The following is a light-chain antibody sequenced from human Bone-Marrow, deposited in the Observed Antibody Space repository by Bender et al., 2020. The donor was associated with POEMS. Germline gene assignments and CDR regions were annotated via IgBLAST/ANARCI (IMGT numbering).Light chain of an antibody. J-gene: IGLJ1*01. Sequence: QSVLTQPPSVSGTPGQRVTISCSGSGSNIGGYPVNWYQQLPGTAPRLLIYTNNERPSGVPDRFSGSKSGTLASLAITGLQAEDEADYYCQAWDSTTGVFGTGTKVTVL. CDR3: QAWDSTTGV. CDR2: TNN. V-gene: IGLV1-44*01. CDR1: GSNIGGYP.